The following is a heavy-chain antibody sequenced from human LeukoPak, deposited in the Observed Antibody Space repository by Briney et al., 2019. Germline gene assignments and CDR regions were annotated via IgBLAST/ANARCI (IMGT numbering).Heavy chain of an antibody. Sequence: SETLSLTCTVSGGSLSSSSYYWGWIRQPPGTGLEWIGSIYYSGSTYYNPSLKSRVTISVDTSKNQFSLKLSSVTAADTAVYYCARLQQLVPGGGYWGQGTLVTVSS. V-gene: IGHV4-39*01. CDR3: ARLQQLVPGGGY. J-gene: IGHJ4*02. D-gene: IGHD6-6*01. CDR2: IYYSGST. CDR1: GGSLSSSSYY.